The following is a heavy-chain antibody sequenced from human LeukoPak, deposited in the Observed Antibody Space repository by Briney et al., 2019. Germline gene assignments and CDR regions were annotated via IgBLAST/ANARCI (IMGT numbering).Heavy chain of an antibody. V-gene: IGHV3-21*01. CDR3: ARDLVFLSIAAAGTAHDY. D-gene: IGHD6-13*01. CDR1: GFTFSSYS. CDR2: ISSSSGYI. Sequence: PGGSLRLSCAASGFTFSSYSMNWVRQAPGKGLEWVSSISSSSGYIYYADSVKGRFTISRDNAKNSLYLQMNSLRAEDTAVYYCARDLVFLSIAAAGTAHDYWGQGTLVTVSS. J-gene: IGHJ4*02.